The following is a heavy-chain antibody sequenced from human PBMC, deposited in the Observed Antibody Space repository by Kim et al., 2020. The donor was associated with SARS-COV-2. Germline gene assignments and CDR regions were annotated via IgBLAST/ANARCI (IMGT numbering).Heavy chain of an antibody. J-gene: IGHJ3*02. V-gene: IGHV3-43*01. CDR3: AVSGDAFDI. CDR1: GFTFDDYT. Sequence: GGSLRLSCAASGFTFDDYTMHWVRQAPGKGLEWVSLISWDGGSTYYADSVKGRFTISRDNSKNSLYLQMNSLRTEDTALYYCAVSGDAFDIWGQGTMVTVSS. CDR2: ISWDGGST.